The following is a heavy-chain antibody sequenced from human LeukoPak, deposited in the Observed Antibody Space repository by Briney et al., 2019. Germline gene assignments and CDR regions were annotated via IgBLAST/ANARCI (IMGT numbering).Heavy chain of an antibody. CDR1: GGSISSGGYY. V-gene: IGHV4-31*03. D-gene: IGHD6-13*01. CDR2: IYYSGST. J-gene: IGHJ5*02. CDR3: ARKHSSSWYGYEYWFDP. Sequence: SQTLSLTCTVSGGSISSGGYYWSWIRQHPGKGLEWIGYIYYSGSTYYNPSLKSRVTISVDTSENQFSLKLSSVTAADTAVYYCARKHSSSWYGYEYWFDPWGQGTLVTVSS.